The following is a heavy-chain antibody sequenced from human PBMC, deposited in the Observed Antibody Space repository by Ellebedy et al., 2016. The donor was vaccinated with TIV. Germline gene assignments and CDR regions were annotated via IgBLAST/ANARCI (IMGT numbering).Heavy chain of an antibody. CDR2: ITSSSSYT. J-gene: IGHJ4*02. Sequence: GESLKISXAASGFTFSDYYMSWIRQAPGKGLEWVSYITSSSSYTNYADSVKGRFTISRDNAKNSLYLQMNSLRAEDTAVYYCARVHGGATSPFDYWGQGTLVTVSS. D-gene: IGHD1-26*01. V-gene: IGHV3-11*05. CDR3: ARVHGGATSPFDY. CDR1: GFTFSDYY.